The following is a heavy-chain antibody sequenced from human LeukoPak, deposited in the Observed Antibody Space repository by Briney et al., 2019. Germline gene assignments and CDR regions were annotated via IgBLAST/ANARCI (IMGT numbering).Heavy chain of an antibody. CDR3: ARDFWSPYYYDSSGFDY. Sequence: PGGSLRLSCVASGFTFSSNGMHWVRQAPGKGVEGVAFIRNDGSNKYYVDSVKGRFTIYRDNSKNTVYLQMNSLRAEDRAVYYCARDFWSPYYYDSSGFDYWGQGTLVTVSS. CDR2: IRNDGSNK. D-gene: IGHD3-22*01. V-gene: IGHV3-30*02. J-gene: IGHJ4*02. CDR1: GFTFSSNG.